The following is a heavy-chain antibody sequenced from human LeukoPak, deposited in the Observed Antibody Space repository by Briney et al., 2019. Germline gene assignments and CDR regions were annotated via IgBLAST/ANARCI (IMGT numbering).Heavy chain of an antibody. CDR2: IYTSGST. V-gene: IGHV4-4*07. CDR1: GGSISSYY. Sequence: SETLSLTCTVSGGSISSYYWSWIRQPAGKGLEWIGRIYTSGSTNYNPSLKSRVTMSVDTSKNQFSLKLSSVTAADTAVYYCARGGLYSSSWRPIDYWGQGILVTVSS. CDR3: ARGGLYSSSWRPIDY. J-gene: IGHJ4*02. D-gene: IGHD6-13*01.